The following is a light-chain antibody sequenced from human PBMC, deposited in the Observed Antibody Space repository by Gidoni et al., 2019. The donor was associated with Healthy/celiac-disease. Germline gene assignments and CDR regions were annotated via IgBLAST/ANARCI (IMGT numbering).Light chain of an antibody. CDR2: DVS. CDR3: CSYAGSYIHYV. Sequence: QSALTQPRSVSGSPGQSVTISCTGTSSDVGSYNDVSWYQQHPGKAPQLMIYDVSKRPSGVPDRFSGSKSGNTASLTISGLQAEDEADYYCCSYAGSYIHYVFGTGTKVTVL. V-gene: IGLV2-11*01. CDR1: SSDVGSYND. J-gene: IGLJ1*01.